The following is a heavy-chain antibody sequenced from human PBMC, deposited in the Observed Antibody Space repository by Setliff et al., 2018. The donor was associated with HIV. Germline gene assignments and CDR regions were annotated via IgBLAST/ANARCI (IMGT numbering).Heavy chain of an antibody. CDR1: GGIFTNSA. D-gene: IGHD3-10*01. CDR2: IVPAFPMI. Sequence: SVKVSCKATGGIFTNSALNWVRQAPGQGLEWMGGIVPAFPMINYAQKFQGRVTITADASTSTAYMELRSLRSDDTAVYYCARDPLVGPVTIVRGVIPLDYWGQGTLVTVSS. CDR3: ARDPLVGPVTIVRGVIPLDY. J-gene: IGHJ4*02. V-gene: IGHV1-69*13.